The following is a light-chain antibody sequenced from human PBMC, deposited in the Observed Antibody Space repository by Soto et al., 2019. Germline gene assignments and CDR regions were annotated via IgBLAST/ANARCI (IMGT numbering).Light chain of an antibody. Sequence: QSALTQPPSASGSPGQSVTISCTGTSSDVGGYNYVSWYQQYPGRAPKLMIYEVTKRPSGVPDRFSGSKSGNTXXXTXSGLQAEDEADYYCSSYAASNNFYFVFGG. CDR2: EVT. CDR1: SSDVGGYNY. J-gene: IGLJ3*02. V-gene: IGLV2-8*01. CDR3: SSYAASNNFYFV.